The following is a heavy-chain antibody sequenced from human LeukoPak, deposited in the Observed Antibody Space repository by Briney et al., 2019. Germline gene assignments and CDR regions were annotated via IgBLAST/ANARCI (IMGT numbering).Heavy chain of an antibody. V-gene: IGHV3-23*01. J-gene: IGHJ6*03. CDR2: ISGSGGGT. CDR3: AKDTWQFAPDYYYYMDV. Sequence: GGSLRLSCAASGFTFRSYAMSWVRQAPGKGLEWVSAISGSGGGTYYADSVKGRFTISRDNSKNTLYLQMNSLRAEDTALYYCAKDTWQFAPDYYYYMDVWGKGTTVTVSS. CDR1: GFTFRSYA. D-gene: IGHD2-21*01.